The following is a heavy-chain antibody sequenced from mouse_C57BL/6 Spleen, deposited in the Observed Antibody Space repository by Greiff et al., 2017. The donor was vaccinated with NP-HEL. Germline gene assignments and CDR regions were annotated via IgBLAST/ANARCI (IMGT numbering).Heavy chain of an antibody. CDR2: ISSGSSTT. CDR1: GFTFSDYG. J-gene: IGHJ3*01. Sequence: EVQGVESGGGLVKPGGSLKLSCAASGFTFSDYGMHWVRQAPEKGLEWVAYISSGSSTTYYADTVKGRFTIARDNAKNTLFLQMTSLRSEDSAMYCCARSIYDYDGADWGQRTMVSVAA. D-gene: IGHD2-4*01. CDR3: ARSIYDYDGAD. V-gene: IGHV5-17*01.